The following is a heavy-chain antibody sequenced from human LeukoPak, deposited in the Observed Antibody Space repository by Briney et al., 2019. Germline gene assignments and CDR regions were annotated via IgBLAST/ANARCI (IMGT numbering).Heavy chain of an antibody. Sequence: GASVKVSCKASGYTFTSYDINWVRQATGQGLEWMGWMNPNSGNTGYAQKFQGRVTMTRNTSISTAYMELSSLRSEDTAVYYCATTFTFGGVIVKDYWGQGTLVTVSS. CDR2: MNPNSGNT. D-gene: IGHD3-16*02. CDR1: GYTFTSYD. CDR3: ATTFTFGGVIVKDY. J-gene: IGHJ4*02. V-gene: IGHV1-8*01.